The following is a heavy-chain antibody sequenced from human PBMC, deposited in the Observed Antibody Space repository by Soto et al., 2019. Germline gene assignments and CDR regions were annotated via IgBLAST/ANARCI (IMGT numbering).Heavy chain of an antibody. J-gene: IGHJ4*02. Sequence: QVPLVESGGDVVQPGRSLRLSCAASGFTFSNYGMHWARQAPGKGLEWVAAILYDGSNKYYADSVKGRFTISRDNSKKTLYLQMNSLRAEDTAVYYCAGGTYYFDYCGPGTLVTVSS. D-gene: IGHD1-26*01. CDR3: AGGTYYFDY. CDR1: GFTFSNYG. CDR2: ILYDGSNK. V-gene: IGHV3-33*01.